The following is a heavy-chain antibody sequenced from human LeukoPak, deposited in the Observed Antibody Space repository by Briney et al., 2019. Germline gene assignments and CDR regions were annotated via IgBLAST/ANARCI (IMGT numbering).Heavy chain of an antibody. Sequence: GESLKISCKGSGYNFTNYWIGWVRQMPGEGLEWMGIIYPGDSDTRYSPSLQGQVTISADKSISTAYLHWNSLKASDTAMYYCARGGGCAYIWGTYRYDSFDYWGQGTLVTVSS. V-gene: IGHV5-51*01. J-gene: IGHJ4*02. CDR1: GYNFTNYW. CDR3: ARGGGCAYIWGTYRYDSFDY. D-gene: IGHD3-16*02. CDR2: IYPGDSDT.